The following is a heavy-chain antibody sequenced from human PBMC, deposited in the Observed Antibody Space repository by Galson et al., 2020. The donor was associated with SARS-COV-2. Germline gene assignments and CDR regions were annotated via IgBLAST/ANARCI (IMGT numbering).Heavy chain of an antibody. J-gene: IGHJ2*01. CDR3: ARLDNDWYFDL. CDR1: GYSFTNYW. Sequence: GESLKISSKGSGYSFTNYWIGWVRQMPGKGLEWMGIIYPGDSPTRYSPLFQGQVTMSADKSISTAYLQWSSLKASDTAIYYCARLDNDWYFDLWGRGTLVTVSS. CDR2: IYPGDSPT. D-gene: IGHD2-2*03. V-gene: IGHV5-51*01.